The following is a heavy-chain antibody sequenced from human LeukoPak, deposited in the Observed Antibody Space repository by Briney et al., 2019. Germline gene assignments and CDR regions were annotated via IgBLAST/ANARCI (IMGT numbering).Heavy chain of an antibody. Sequence: SETLSLTCTVSGGSTSSSSYYWGWIRQPPGKGLEWIGSIYYSGSTYYNPSLKSRVTISVDTSKNQFSLKLSSVTAADTAVYYCLGEMATILGLRADAFDIWGQGTMVTVSS. CDR3: LGEMATILGLRADAFDI. J-gene: IGHJ3*02. CDR2: IYYSGST. CDR1: GGSTSSSSYY. D-gene: IGHD5-24*01. V-gene: IGHV4-39*01.